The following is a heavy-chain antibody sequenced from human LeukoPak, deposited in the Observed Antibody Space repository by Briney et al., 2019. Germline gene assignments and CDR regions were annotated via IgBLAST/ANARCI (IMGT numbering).Heavy chain of an antibody. CDR1: GGSISSYF. CDR2: IFYSGST. D-gene: IGHD6-13*01. Sequence: SETLSLTCTVSGGSISSYFWSWIRQPPGKGLEWIGYIFYSGSTNYNPSLKSRVTISVDTSKNQFSLKLSSVTAADTAVYYCARDQRYSSSWYLTSDAFDIWGQGTMVTVSS. V-gene: IGHV4-59*01. J-gene: IGHJ3*02. CDR3: ARDQRYSSSWYLTSDAFDI.